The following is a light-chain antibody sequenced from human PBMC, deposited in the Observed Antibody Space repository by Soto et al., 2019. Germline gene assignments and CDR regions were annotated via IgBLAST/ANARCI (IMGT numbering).Light chain of an antibody. Sequence: QSVLTQPPSVSAAPGQKVTISCSGNNSNIGRSYLSWYQQLPGTAPKLLIYDNNKRPSGTPHRFSGSKSGTSATLDITGLQTGDEANYYCGAWDRSLSGYVFGTGTKVTVL. V-gene: IGLV1-51*01. CDR1: NSNIGRSY. CDR2: DNN. J-gene: IGLJ1*01. CDR3: GAWDRSLSGYV.